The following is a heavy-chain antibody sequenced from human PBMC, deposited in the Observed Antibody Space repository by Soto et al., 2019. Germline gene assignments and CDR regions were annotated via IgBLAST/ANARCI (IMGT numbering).Heavy chain of an antibody. V-gene: IGHV4-59*01. Sequence: PSETLSLTCTVSGGSISSYYWSWIRQPPGKGLEWIGYIYYSGSTNYNPSLKSRVTISVDTSKNQFSLKLTSVTAADTAVYYCARTPGNWFDPWGQGILVTVSS. CDR1: GGSISSYY. CDR3: ARTPGNWFDP. J-gene: IGHJ5*02. CDR2: IYYSGST.